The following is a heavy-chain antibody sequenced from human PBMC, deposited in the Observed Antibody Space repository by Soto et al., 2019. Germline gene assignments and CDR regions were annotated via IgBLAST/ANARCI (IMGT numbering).Heavy chain of an antibody. CDR3: ARDFRTMYGVVHLFDS. CDR1: SGSISTSNW. D-gene: IGHD3-3*01. J-gene: IGHJ4*02. CDR2: IYHSGST. V-gene: IGHV4-4*02. Sequence: QVQLQESGPGLVKPSGTLSLTCGVSSGSISTSNWWSWVRQPPGKGLEWIGEIYHSGSTNYNPSLRSRVTISVEKSTNQFSLKLTSVSAADTGVYYCARDFRTMYGVVHLFDSWGQGTLVTVSS.